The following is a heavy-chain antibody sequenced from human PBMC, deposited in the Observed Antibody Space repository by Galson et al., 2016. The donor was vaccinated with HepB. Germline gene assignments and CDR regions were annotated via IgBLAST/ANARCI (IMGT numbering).Heavy chain of an antibody. Sequence: SVKVSCKVSGYTLTELSMHWVRQAPGKGLEWMGGFDPEEGETIYAQKFQGRVTMTEHTSTDTAYMELSRLRSEDTAVYYRAAHPLFQLYDHWGQATLVTVSS. V-gene: IGHV1-24*01. CDR3: AAHPLFQLYDH. CDR1: GYTLTELS. J-gene: IGHJ5*02. CDR2: FDPEEGET. D-gene: IGHD3-10*01.